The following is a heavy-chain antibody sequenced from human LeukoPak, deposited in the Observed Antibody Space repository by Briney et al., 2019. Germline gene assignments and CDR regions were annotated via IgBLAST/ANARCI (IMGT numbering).Heavy chain of an antibody. CDR1: GGTFGSYA. CDR3: ARAGEGLGYCSSTSCFYDY. D-gene: IGHD2-2*01. CDR2: IIPIFGTA. V-gene: IGHV1-69*05. Sequence: GASVKVSCKASGGTFGSYAISWVRQAPGQGLEWMGGIIPIFGTANYAQKFQGRVTITTDESTSTAYMELSSLRSEDTAVYYCARAGEGLGYCSSTSCFYDYWGQGTLVTVSS. J-gene: IGHJ4*02.